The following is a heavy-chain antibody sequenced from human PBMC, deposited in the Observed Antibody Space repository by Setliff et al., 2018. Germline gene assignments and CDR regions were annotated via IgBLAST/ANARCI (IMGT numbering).Heavy chain of an antibody. J-gene: IGHJ4*02. Sequence: PGGSLRLSCAASGFTFSSYGMHWVRQAPGKGLEWVAVIWYDGSNKYYADSVKGRFTISRDNSKNTLYLQMNSLRAEDTAVYYCAKDRMATTPRAYFDYWGQETLVTVSS. D-gene: IGHD1-1*01. CDR1: GFTFSSYG. CDR2: IWYDGSNK. CDR3: AKDRMATTPRAYFDY. V-gene: IGHV3-33*06.